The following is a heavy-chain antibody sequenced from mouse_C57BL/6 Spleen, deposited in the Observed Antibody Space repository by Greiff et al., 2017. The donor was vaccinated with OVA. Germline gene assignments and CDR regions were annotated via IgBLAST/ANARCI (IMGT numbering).Heavy chain of an antibody. CDR2: INPSTGGT. J-gene: IGHJ1*03. CDR1: GYSFTGYY. D-gene: IGHD1-1*01. CDR3: ARGFYYGSSFDV. V-gene: IGHV1-42*01. Sequence: VQLKQSGPELVKPGASVKISCKASGYSFTGYYMNWVKQSPEKSLEWIGEINPSTGGTTYNQKFKAKATLTVDKSSSTAYMQLKSLTSEDSAVYYCARGFYYGSSFDVWGTGTTVTVSS.